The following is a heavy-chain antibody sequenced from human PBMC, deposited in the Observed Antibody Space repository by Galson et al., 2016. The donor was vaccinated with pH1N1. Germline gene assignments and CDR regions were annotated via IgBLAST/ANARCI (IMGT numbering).Heavy chain of an antibody. CDR2: INQHGSEK. V-gene: IGHV3-7*01. Sequence: SLRLSCAASGFTFSSNWMSWVRQAPGKGLEWVASINQHGSEKYSVDSVKGRFTITRDNAKNSLYLQMNSLRAEDTAVYYCARDALDYYDSSGYYFDYWGQGTLVTVS. CDR1: GFTFSSNW. CDR3: ARDALDYYDSSGYYFDY. J-gene: IGHJ4*02. D-gene: IGHD3-22*01.